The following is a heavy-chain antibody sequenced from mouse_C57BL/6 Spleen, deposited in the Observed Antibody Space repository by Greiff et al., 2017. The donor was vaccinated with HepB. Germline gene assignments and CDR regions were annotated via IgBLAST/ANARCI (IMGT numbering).Heavy chain of an antibody. J-gene: IGHJ4*01. D-gene: IGHD2-4*01. CDR1: GYTFTDHS. CDR2: IYPSDGST. V-gene: IGHV1-78*01. Sequence: VQLQQSDAELVKPGASVKISCKVSGYTFTDHSIHWMKQRPEQGLEWIGYIYPSDGSTKYNEKFKGKATLTADKSSSTAYMQLNSLTSEDSAVYFCARRDYDYDRYAMDYWGQGTSVTVSS. CDR3: ARRDYDYDRYAMDY.